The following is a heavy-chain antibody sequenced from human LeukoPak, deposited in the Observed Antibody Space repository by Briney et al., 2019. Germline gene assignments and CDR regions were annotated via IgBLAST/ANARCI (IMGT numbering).Heavy chain of an antibody. J-gene: IGHJ5*02. D-gene: IGHD3-10*01. CDR2: IIPIFGTA. Sequence: ASVKVSCKAPGGTFSSYAISWVRQAPGQGLEWMGGIIPIFGTANYAQKFQGRVTITADESTSTAYMELSSLRSEDTAVYYCARDRTESSLSITMVRGVPIPQHNWFDPWGQGTLVTVSS. CDR3: ARDRTESSLSITMVRGVPIPQHNWFDP. V-gene: IGHV1-69*13. CDR1: GGTFSSYA.